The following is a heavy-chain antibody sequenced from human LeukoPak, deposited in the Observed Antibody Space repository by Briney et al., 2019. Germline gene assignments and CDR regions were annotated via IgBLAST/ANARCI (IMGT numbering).Heavy chain of an antibody. D-gene: IGHD2-2*01. V-gene: IGHV3-23*01. CDR1: GFTFDSYA. J-gene: IGHJ6*03. CDR3: AKYGVDCSSTSCYPLYYMDV. CDR2: ISGGGGIT. Sequence: GGSLSLSCAASGFTFDSYAMTWVRQAPGKGLEWVSSISGGGGITNYADSVKGRFTISRDNSKYTLFLQMNSLGAEDTAVYYCAKYGVDCSSTSCYPLYYMDVWGKGTTVTVSS.